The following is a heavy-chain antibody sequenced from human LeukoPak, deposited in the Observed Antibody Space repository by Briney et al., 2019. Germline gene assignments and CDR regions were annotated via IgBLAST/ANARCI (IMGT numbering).Heavy chain of an antibody. CDR2: IYYSGST. J-gene: IGHJ3*02. CDR1: GGPISSSSYY. CDR3: ARFARGYSYGFVYAFDI. D-gene: IGHD5-18*01. V-gene: IGHV4-39*01. Sequence: PSEALSLTRTVSGGPISSSSYYWGWIRQPPGRGLEWIGSIYYSGSTYYNPSLKSRVTISVDTSKNQFSLKLSSVTAADTAVYYCARFARGYSYGFVYAFDIWGQGTMVTVSS.